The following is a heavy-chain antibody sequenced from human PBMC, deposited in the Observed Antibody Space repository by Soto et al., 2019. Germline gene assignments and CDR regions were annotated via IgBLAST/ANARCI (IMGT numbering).Heavy chain of an antibody. Sequence: QVQLVQSGAEVKKPGSSVKVSCKASGCTFSSYTISWVRQAPGQGLEWMGRIIAILGIANYAQKFQGRVTITADKSTSTAYMELSSLRSEDTAVYYCASTEDIVATLWGQGTLVTVSS. CDR1: GCTFSSYT. D-gene: IGHD5-12*01. V-gene: IGHV1-69*02. CDR3: ASTEDIVATL. J-gene: IGHJ4*02. CDR2: IIAILGIA.